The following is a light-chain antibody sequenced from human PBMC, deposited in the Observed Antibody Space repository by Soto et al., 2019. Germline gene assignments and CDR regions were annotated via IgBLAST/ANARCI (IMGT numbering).Light chain of an antibody. CDR2: DAS. CDR3: QQYKSLPLT. V-gene: IGKV1-33*01. J-gene: IGKJ4*01. Sequence: DTQMTQSPASLSASVGDRVTITCQASQDISNFLNWYRQKPGEAPNLLIYDASTLETGVPLRFSGSGYGSYFSFTISSXQPEDVATYYCQQYKSLPLTFGGGTKVDIK. CDR1: QDISNF.